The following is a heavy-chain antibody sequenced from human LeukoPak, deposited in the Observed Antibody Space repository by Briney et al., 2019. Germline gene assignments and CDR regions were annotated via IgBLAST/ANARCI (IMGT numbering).Heavy chain of an antibody. V-gene: IGHV4-59*08. CDR3: ARRTAAGRFDY. Sequence: SETLSLTCTVSGGSISSYYWSWLRQPPGKGLEWIGYIYYSGSTNYNPSLKSRVTISVDTSKNQFSLKLSSVTAADTAVYYCARRTAAGRFDYWGQGTLVTVSS. D-gene: IGHD6-13*01. CDR1: GGSISSYY. CDR2: IYYSGST. J-gene: IGHJ4*02.